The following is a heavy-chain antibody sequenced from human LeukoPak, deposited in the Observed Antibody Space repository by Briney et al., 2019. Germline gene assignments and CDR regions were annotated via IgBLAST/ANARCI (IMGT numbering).Heavy chain of an antibody. J-gene: IGHJ5*02. V-gene: IGHV1-2*02. Sequence: ASVKVSCKASGGTFSSYAISWVRQAPGQGLEWMGWINPNSGGTNYAQKFQGRVTMTRDTSISTAYMELSRLRSDDTAVYYCARGVAAPRAWFDPWGQGTLVTVSS. CDR1: GGTFSSYA. CDR3: ARGVAAPRAWFDP. CDR2: INPNSGGT. D-gene: IGHD2-15*01.